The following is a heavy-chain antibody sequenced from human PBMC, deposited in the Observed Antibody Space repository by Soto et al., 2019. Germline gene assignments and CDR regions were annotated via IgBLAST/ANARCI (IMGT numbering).Heavy chain of an antibody. CDR3: ARHLGPTGPNY. J-gene: IGHJ4*02. V-gene: IGHV4-39*01. CDR1: GDSISSGSSY. Sequence: PSETLSLTCTVSGDSISSGSSYWGWVRQPPGKGLEWIGSFYYSRDTHYNPSLKSRATISVDTSKNQFSLKLSSVTAADRAVYYCARHLGPTGPNYWGQG. CDR2: FYYSRDT. D-gene: IGHD1-26*01.